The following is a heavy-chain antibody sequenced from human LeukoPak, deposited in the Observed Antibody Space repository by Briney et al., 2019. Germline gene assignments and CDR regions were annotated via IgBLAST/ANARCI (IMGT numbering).Heavy chain of an antibody. Sequence: GGSLRLSCAASGFTFSNAWMSWVRQAPGKGLEWVGRIKSKTDGGTTDYAAPVKGRFTISRDDSKNTLYLQMNSLRAEDTAVYYCARGGDIVVVPAALDYWGQGTLVTVSS. D-gene: IGHD2-2*01. J-gene: IGHJ4*02. CDR3: ARGGDIVVVPAALDY. CDR2: IKSKTDGGTT. V-gene: IGHV3-15*01. CDR1: GFTFSNAW.